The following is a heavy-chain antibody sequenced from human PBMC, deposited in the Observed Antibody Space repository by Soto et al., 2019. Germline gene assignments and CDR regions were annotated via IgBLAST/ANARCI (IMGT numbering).Heavy chain of an antibody. V-gene: IGHV6-1*01. CDR2: TYYRSKWYN. CDR1: GDSVSSNSAA. J-gene: IGHJ5*02. CDR3: ARALGLRIAVAGPGVPWFDP. D-gene: IGHD6-19*01. Sequence: SQTLSLTCAISGDSVSSNSAAWNWIRQSPSRGLEWLGRTYYRSKWYNDYAVTVKPRITINPATSKNQFSLQLNSVTPEDTAVYYCARALGLRIAVAGPGVPWFDPWGQGTLVTVSS.